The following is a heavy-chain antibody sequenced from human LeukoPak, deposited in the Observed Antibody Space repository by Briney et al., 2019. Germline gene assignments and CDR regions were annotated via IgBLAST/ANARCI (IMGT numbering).Heavy chain of an antibody. CDR3: ARIRDPYGYAHLDL. J-gene: IGHJ4*02. Sequence: PGGSLRLSCAASGFTFSDYYMSWIRQAPGKGLEWVSYNSSSSSYTNYADSVRGRFTISRDNAENSVYLQMSSLRDEDTAVYYCARIRDPYGYAHLDLWGQGTLVTVST. CDR2: NSSSSSYT. V-gene: IGHV3-11*06. D-gene: IGHD5-18*01. CDR1: GFTFSDYY.